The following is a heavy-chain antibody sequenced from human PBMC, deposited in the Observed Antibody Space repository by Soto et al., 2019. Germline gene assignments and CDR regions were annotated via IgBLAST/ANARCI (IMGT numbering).Heavy chain of an antibody. CDR2: INAGNGNT. CDR1: GYTFTSYA. D-gene: IGHD3-10*01. Sequence: GASVKVSCKASGYTFTSYAMHWVRQAPGQRLEWMGWINAGNGNTKNSQKFQGRVTITRDTSASTVYMELSSLRSEDTAVYYCARPLYGSGSYSGYYYGMDVWGQGTTVTVSS. V-gene: IGHV1-3*01. CDR3: ARPLYGSGSYSGYYYGMDV. J-gene: IGHJ6*02.